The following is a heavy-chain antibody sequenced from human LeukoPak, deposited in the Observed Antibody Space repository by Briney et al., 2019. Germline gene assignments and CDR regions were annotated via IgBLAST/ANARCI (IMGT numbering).Heavy chain of an antibody. J-gene: IGHJ5*02. V-gene: IGHV3-33*03. CDR2: IWYDESEK. D-gene: IGHD6-19*01. Sequence: GGSLRLSCAASGFTFSHYAMHWVRQAPGKGLEWVAVIWYDESEKYYADSVKGRFTISRDNAKDSLYLQMNSLRAEDTAVYYCARSSGWYGGGGWFDPWGQGTLVTVSS. CDR3: ARSSGWYGGGGWFDP. CDR1: GFTFSHYA.